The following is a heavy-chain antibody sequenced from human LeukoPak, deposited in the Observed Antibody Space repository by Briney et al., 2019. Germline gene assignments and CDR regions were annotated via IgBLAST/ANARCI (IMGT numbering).Heavy chain of an antibody. CDR3: LELGITMIGGV. CDR1: GFTLSSYE. CDR2: ISSSGSTI. Sequence: GGSLRLSCAASGFTLSSYEMNWVRQAPGGGLEWVSYISSSGSTIYYADSVKGRSTISRHNAKNSLYLQINSLRAEDTAVYYFLELGITMIGGVGGKGTTVSIST. V-gene: IGHV3-48*03. J-gene: IGHJ6*04. D-gene: IGHD3-10*01.